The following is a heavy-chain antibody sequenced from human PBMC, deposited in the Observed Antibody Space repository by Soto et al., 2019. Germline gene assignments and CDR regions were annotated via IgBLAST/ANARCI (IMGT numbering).Heavy chain of an antibody. CDR3: ARGKLSVSERWLQKRGIDCHNAFDI. Sequence: PSETLSLTCAVYGGSFSGYYWSWIRQPPGKGLEWIGEINHSGSTNYNPSLKSRVTISVDTSKNQFSLKLSSVTAADTAVYYCARGKLSVSERWLQKRGIDCHNAFDIWGQGTMVTVSS. D-gene: IGHD2-21*02. J-gene: IGHJ3*02. V-gene: IGHV4-34*01. CDR1: GGSFSGYY. CDR2: INHSGST.